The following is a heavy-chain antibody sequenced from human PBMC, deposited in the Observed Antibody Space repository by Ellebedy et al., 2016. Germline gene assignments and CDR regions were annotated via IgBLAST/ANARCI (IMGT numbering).Heavy chain of an antibody. CDR3: ARTTRLGGYVFDA. Sequence: ASVKVSCKASGYTFTSRDVNWVRQATGQGLEWMGWMNPNRGYTGYAQKFQGRVTMTRDTSINTAYLELSSLNSEDTAVYYCARTTRLGGYVFDAWGQGTLVTVSS. V-gene: IGHV1-8*01. J-gene: IGHJ4*02. D-gene: IGHD5-12*01. CDR1: GYTFTSRD. CDR2: MNPNRGYT.